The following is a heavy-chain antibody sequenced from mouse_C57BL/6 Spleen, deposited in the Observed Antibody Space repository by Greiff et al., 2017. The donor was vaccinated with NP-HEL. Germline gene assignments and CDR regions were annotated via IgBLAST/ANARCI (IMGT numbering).Heavy chain of an antibody. V-gene: IGHV1-69*01. CDR3: ARLNDYSYAMDY. CDR1: GYTFTSYW. D-gene: IGHD2-4*01. J-gene: IGHJ4*01. CDR2: IDPSDSYT. Sequence: QVQLKQSGAELVMPGASVKLSCKASGYTFTSYWMHWVKQRPGQGLEWIGEIDPSDSYTNYNQKFKGKSTLTVDKSSSTAYMQLSSLTSEDSAVYDCARLNDYSYAMDYWGQGTSVTVSS.